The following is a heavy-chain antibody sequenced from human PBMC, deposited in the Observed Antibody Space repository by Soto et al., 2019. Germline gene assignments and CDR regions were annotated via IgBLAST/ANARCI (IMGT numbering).Heavy chain of an antibody. Sequence: GESLKISCNGSGYSFTSYWIGWVRQMPGKGLEWMGIIYPGDSDTRYSPSFQGQVTISADKSISTAYLQWSSLKASDTAMYYCARQEYSSSSGFDPWVQGTLVTVSS. J-gene: IGHJ5*02. D-gene: IGHD6-6*01. CDR3: ARQEYSSSSGFDP. CDR2: IYPGDSDT. CDR1: GYSFTSYW. V-gene: IGHV5-51*01.